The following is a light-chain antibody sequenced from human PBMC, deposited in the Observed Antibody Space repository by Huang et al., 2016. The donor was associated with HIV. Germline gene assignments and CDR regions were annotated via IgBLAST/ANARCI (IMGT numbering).Light chain of an antibody. CDR2: ETF. CDR1: QGIGNS. V-gene: IGKV3-15*01. CDR3: QQYHEWPRT. J-gene: IGKJ2*01. Sequence: ERVLTQSPGTLSVSPGERATLSCRTSQGIGNSLAWYQLKPGQAPRLLIYETFIRAPDTPARFSGGGSEIDFTLTISGLHSEDSAVYYCQQYHEWPRTFGQGTKVEIK.